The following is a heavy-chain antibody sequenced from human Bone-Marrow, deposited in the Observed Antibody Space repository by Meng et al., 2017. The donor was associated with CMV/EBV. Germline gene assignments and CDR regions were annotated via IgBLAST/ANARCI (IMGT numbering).Heavy chain of an antibody. D-gene: IGHD2-2*02. CDR3: AREICSSTSCYIYYYYDMDV. CDR2: ISGSGGST. Sequence: GESLKISCAASGFTFSSYAMSWVRQAPGKGLEWVSAISGSGGSTYYADSVKGRFTISRDNAKNSLYLQMNSLRAEDTAVYYCAREICSSTSCYIYYYYDMDVWGQGTTVTVSS. J-gene: IGHJ6*02. V-gene: IGHV3-23*01. CDR1: GFTFSSYA.